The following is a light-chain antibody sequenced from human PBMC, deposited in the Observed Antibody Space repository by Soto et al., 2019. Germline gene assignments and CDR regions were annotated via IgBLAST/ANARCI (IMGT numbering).Light chain of an antibody. CDR1: SSNIVKNY. CDR2: NND. V-gene: IGLV1-47*02. CDR3: CSYAGTYAGTYTFHVV. Sequence: QLVLTQPPSASGTPGQRVTISCSGSSSNIVKNYVYWYQQLPGSAPKLLIYNNDQRPSGVPDRFSASKSGASASLAVSGLRSDDEADYYCCSYAGTYAGTYTFHVVFGGGTKVTVL. J-gene: IGLJ2*01.